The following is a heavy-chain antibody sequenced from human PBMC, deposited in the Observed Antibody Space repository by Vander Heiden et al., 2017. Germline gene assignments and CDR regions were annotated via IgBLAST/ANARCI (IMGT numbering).Heavy chain of an antibody. D-gene: IGHD3-10*01. CDR1: GGSFSGYY. CDR3: ARGLGELYV. CDR2: INHSGST. Sequence: QVQLQQWGAGLLKPSETLSLPCAVYGGSFSGYYWSWIRQPPGKGLEWIGEINHSGSTNYNPSLKSRVTISVDTSKNQFSLKLSSVTAADTAVYYCARGLGELYVWGQGTTVTVSS. J-gene: IGHJ6*02. V-gene: IGHV4-34*01.